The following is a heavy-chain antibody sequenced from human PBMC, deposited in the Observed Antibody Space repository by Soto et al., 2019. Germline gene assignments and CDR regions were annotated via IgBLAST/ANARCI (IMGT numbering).Heavy chain of an antibody. Sequence: QVQLEQSGAEVKKPGSSVKVSCKASGGTFSNYAISWVRQAPGQGLEWMGGIMPVFRIPDYAQKFQGRVTITVDESTSTAYMELSGLRSDDTAVYFCASDKDRPQLGGNYYYILDVWGQGTTVTVSS. CDR1: GGTFSNYA. D-gene: IGHD3-3*02. CDR3: ASDKDRPQLGGNYYYILDV. V-gene: IGHV1-69*12. J-gene: IGHJ6*02. CDR2: IMPVFRIP.